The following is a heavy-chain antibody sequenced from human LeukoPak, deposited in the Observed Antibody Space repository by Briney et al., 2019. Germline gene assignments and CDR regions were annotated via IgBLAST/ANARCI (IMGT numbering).Heavy chain of an antibody. V-gene: IGHV4-34*01. J-gene: IGHJ4*02. D-gene: IGHD2/OR15-2a*01. CDR3: ARNFQYFDLPDY. Sequence: SETLSLTCAVYGGSFSGYYWSWIRQPPGKGLEWIGEINHSGSTYYNPSLKSRVTISVDTFKNQFSLKLISVTAADTAVYYCARNFQYFDLPDYWGQGTLVTVSS. CDR1: GGSFSGYY. CDR2: INHSGST.